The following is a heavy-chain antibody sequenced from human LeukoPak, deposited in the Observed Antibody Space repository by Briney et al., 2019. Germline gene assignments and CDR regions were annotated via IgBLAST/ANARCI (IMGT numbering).Heavy chain of an antibody. CDR2: INAGNGNT. V-gene: IGHV1-3*01. CDR1: GYTFTNYI. J-gene: IGHJ4*02. D-gene: IGHD3-3*01. Sequence: ASVNVSCKASGYTFTNYIIHWVRQAPGQRLEWMGWINAGNGNTKYSQKFQGRVTITRDTSASTAYMELSSLRSEDAAVYYCARGFLEWLDGVSATYYWGQGTLVTVSS. CDR3: ARGFLEWLDGVSATYY.